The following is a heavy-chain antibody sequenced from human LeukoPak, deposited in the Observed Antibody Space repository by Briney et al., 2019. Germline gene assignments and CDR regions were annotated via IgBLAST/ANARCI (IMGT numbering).Heavy chain of an antibody. J-gene: IGHJ4*02. D-gene: IGHD3-10*01. CDR2: ISSSSSYI. CDR3: ARDPLNYYGSGSYYWSDGY. V-gene: IGHV3-21*01. Sequence: GGSLRLSCAASGFTFSSYSMNWVRQAPGKGLEWVSSISSSSSYIYYADSVKGRFTISRDNAKNSLYLQMNSLRAEDTAVYYCARDPLNYYGSGSYYWSDGYWGQGTLVTVSS. CDR1: GFTFSSYS.